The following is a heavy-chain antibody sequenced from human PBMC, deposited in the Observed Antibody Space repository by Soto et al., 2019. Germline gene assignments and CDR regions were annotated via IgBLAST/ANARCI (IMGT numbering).Heavy chain of an antibody. CDR2: IYYSGST. Sequence: PSETLCLTWTVAGGSISSGGYYWSWIRQPPGKGLEWIGYIYYSGSTYYNPSLKSRVTISVDTSKNQFSLKLSSVTAADTAVYYCTYGRSPNDYWGQGTLVTSPQ. CDR1: GGSISSGGYY. CDR3: TYGRSPNDY. V-gene: IGHV4-30-4*01. J-gene: IGHJ4*02. D-gene: IGHD3-10*01.